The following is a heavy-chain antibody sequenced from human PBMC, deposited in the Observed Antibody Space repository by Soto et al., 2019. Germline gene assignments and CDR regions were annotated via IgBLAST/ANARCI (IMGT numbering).Heavy chain of an antibody. Sequence: SETLSLTCTVSCGSISHGDYYWSWIRQPPGKGLEWIGYIYYSGSTYYNPSLKSRVTISVDTSKNQFSLNLNSVTAADTAVYYCARDIVVVVPATRHYYGMDVWGQGTTVTVSS. V-gene: IGHV4-30-4*01. CDR3: ARDIVVVVPATRHYYGMDV. D-gene: IGHD2-15*01. J-gene: IGHJ6*02. CDR1: CGSISHGDYY. CDR2: IYYSGST.